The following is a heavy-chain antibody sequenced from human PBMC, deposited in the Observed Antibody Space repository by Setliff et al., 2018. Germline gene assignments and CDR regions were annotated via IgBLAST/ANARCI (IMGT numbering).Heavy chain of an antibody. CDR2: INPNFGDT. CDR3: ARDPNGDYVGAFDP. Sequence: ASVKVSCKTSAYTFSGYYIHWARQAPGQGLQWMGWINPNFGDTNYAPKFQGRVTMTRDTSIRTAYMEVKSLTSDDTAVYFCARDPNGDYVGAFDPWGQGILVTVSS. J-gene: IGHJ5*02. CDR1: AYTFSGYY. V-gene: IGHV1-2*02. D-gene: IGHD4-17*01.